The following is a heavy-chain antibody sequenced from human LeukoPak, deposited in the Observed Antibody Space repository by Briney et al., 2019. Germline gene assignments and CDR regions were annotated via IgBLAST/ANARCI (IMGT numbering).Heavy chain of an antibody. CDR2: IYYSGST. J-gene: IGHJ4*02. CDR3: ARWFCSGGSCRGAVDY. Sequence: SETLSLTCTVSGGSISSYYWSWIRQPPGKGLEWIGYIYYSGSTTYNPSLKSRVTISVDTSKNQFSLQLSSVTAADTAVYYCARWFCSGGSCRGAVDYWGQGTLVTVSS. CDR1: GGSISSYY. D-gene: IGHD2-15*01. V-gene: IGHV4-59*01.